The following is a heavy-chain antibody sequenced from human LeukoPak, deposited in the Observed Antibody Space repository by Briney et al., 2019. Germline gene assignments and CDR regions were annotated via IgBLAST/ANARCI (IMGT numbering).Heavy chain of an antibody. Sequence: SETLSLTCTVTGGSISSGGYSWNWFRQHPGKGLEWIGYIYHSGNTFYNPSLKSRVTISVDTSKNQFSLKLSSVTAADTAVYYCARGFDYIYYYGMDVWGQGTTVTVSS. CDR2: IYHSGNT. V-gene: IGHV4-31*03. J-gene: IGHJ6*02. CDR3: ARGFDYIYYYGMDV. CDR1: GGSISSGGYS. D-gene: IGHD4-11*01.